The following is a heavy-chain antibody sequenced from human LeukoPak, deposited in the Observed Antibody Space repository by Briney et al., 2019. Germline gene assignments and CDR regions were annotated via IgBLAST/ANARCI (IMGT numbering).Heavy chain of an antibody. Sequence: GGSLRLSCAASGFTFRSYGMHWVRQAPGKGLEWVAVILYDGSKTYYADSVKGRFTISRDNSKNTLYLQMNSLRAEDTAVYYCAREPLQLWLPHDAFDIWGQGTMVTVSS. D-gene: IGHD5-18*01. CDR3: AREPLQLWLPHDAFDI. CDR2: ILYDGSKT. CDR1: GFTFRSYG. J-gene: IGHJ3*02. V-gene: IGHV3-30*03.